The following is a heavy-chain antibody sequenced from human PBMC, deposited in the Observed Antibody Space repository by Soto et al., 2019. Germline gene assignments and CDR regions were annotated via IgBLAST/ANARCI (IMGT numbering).Heavy chain of an antibody. CDR1: GGTFSGYA. CDR2: FVPLFGST. J-gene: IGHJ4*02. CDR3: ATHSLGTSSPPYFEN. V-gene: IGHV1-69*01. D-gene: IGHD2-15*01. Sequence: QVQLVQSGAEVKKPGSSVKVSCQASGGTFSGYALTWVRQAPGQGLEWMGEFVPLFGSTNYAQKVAGRITIIADESTSTGYMELSTLRSEDTAVYYCATHSLGTSSPPYFENWGQGTLVTVSS.